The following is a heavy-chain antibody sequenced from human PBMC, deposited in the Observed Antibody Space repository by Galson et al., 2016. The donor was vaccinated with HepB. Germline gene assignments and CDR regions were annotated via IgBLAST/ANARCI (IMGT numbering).Heavy chain of an antibody. CDR3: ARDPGRIAASGHFDS. Sequence: SLRLSCAGSGFIVSSHYMNWVRQPPGKGLEWVAIIYSGGATYYADSVKGRFTISRDNPKNNLYLQMNSLRAEDTAVYYCARDPGRIAASGHFDSWGQGTLVTVSS. CDR2: IYSGGAT. J-gene: IGHJ5*01. V-gene: IGHV3-53*01. D-gene: IGHD6-13*01. CDR1: GFIVSSHY.